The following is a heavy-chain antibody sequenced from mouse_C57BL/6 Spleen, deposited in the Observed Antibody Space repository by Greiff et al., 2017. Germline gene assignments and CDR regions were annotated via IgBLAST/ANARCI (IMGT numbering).Heavy chain of an antibody. Sequence: SGTELVKPGASVKLSCKASGYTFTSYWMHWVKQRPGQGLEWIGNINPSNGGTNYNEKFKSKATLTVDKSSSTAYMQLSSLTSEDSAVYYCARGGKRDAMDYWGQGTSVTVSS. J-gene: IGHJ4*01. CDR3: ARGGKRDAMDY. CDR1: GYTFTSYW. CDR2: INPSNGGT. V-gene: IGHV1-53*01.